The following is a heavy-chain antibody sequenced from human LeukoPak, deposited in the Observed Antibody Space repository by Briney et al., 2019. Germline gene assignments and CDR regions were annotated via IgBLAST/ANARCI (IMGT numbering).Heavy chain of an antibody. CDR3: ARARWYSSDY. CDR1: GFTFSGHW. V-gene: IGHV3-74*01. Sequence: GGSLRLSCAVSGFTFSGHWMFWVRQAPGKGLVWVSSTNSDGSSTGYTDSVKGRSTVSRDNAKNTLYLQMNSPRAEDTAVYYCARARWYSSDYWGQGTLVTVSS. CDR2: TNSDGSST. J-gene: IGHJ4*02. D-gene: IGHD5-24*01.